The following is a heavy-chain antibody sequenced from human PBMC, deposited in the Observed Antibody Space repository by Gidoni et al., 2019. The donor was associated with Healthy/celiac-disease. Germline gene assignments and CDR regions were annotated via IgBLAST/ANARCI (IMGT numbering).Heavy chain of an antibody. J-gene: IGHJ2*01. V-gene: IGHV5-10-1*01. Sequence: KGLEWMGRIYPSDSYTNYSPSFQGHITISADNSLSTAYRQWSSLKASDTAMYYCARRSVSGYSHWYFDLWGRGTLVTVSS. CDR2: IYPSDSYT. CDR3: ARRSVSGYSHWYFDL. D-gene: IGHD3-3*01.